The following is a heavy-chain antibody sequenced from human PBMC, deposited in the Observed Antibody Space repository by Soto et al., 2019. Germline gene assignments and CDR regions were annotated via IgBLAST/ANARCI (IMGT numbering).Heavy chain of an antibody. CDR2: ISPNTGGT. J-gene: IGHJ4*02. V-gene: IGHV1-2*02. CDR1: GYIFTGYY. CDR3: GRAEEYSSSAHV. Sequence: ASVKVSCKASGYIFTGYYIHWVRQAPGQGREWMGEISPNTGGTKYAQKFQGRVTMTRDTYITTVYMELSNLSPDDTAVYYCGRAEEYSSSAHVWGQGTLVTVSS. D-gene: IGHD6-6*01.